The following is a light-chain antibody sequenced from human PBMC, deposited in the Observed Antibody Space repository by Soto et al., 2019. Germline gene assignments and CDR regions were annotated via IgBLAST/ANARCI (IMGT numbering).Light chain of an antibody. CDR2: QTS. J-gene: IGKJ1*01. Sequence: EIVLTQSPATLSSFPGDRVTLSCRASQYINTRLAWYQHRPGQAPRLLIYQTSIRAAGIPDRFSASGSGTDFTLTISDVQPEDFALYYCHQRQSWPRTCGQGTKVDIK. V-gene: IGKV3-11*01. CDR1: QYINTR. CDR3: HQRQSWPRT.